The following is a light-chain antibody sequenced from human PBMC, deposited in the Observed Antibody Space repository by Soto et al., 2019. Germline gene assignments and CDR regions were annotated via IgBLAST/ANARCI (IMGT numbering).Light chain of an antibody. J-gene: IGKJ4*01. CDR3: QKYNSAPLT. Sequence: DIQMTQSPSSLSASVGDRVTITCWASQGISNYLAWYQQKPGKVPKLLIYAASTLQSGVPSRLSGSGSGTDFTLTISSLLPEDVATYYCQKYNSAPLTFGGGTKVEIK. V-gene: IGKV1-27*01. CDR2: AAS. CDR1: QGISNY.